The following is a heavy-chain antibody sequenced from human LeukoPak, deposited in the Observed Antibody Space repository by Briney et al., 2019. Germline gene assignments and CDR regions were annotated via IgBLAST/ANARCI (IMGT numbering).Heavy chain of an antibody. V-gene: IGHV3-23*01. CDR1: GFTFSDYA. Sequence: GGSLRLSCAASGFTFSDYAMSWVRQAPGKGLEWISAISGTGGSGDSTYYADSVKGRFTISRDNSKITLYLQMNSLRAEDTAVYYCAKDFYSVTCPRFDYWGQGTLVTVSS. D-gene: IGHD4-23*01. J-gene: IGHJ4*02. CDR2: ISGTGGSGDST. CDR3: AKDFYSVTCPRFDY.